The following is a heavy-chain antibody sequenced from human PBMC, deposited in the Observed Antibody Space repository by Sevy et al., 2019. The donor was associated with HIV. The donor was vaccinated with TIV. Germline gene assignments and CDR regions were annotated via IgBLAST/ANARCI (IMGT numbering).Heavy chain of an antibody. D-gene: IGHD3-9*01. CDR3: ATDYYDILTGHADYYYYGMDV. CDR2: FDPEDGET. Sequence: ASVKVSCKVSGYTLTELSMHWVRQAPGKGLEWMGGFDPEDGETNYAQKFQGRVTMTEDTSTDTAYMELSSLRSEDTAVYYCATDYYDILTGHADYYYYGMDVWGQGTTVTVSS. V-gene: IGHV1-24*01. J-gene: IGHJ6*02. CDR1: GYTLTELS.